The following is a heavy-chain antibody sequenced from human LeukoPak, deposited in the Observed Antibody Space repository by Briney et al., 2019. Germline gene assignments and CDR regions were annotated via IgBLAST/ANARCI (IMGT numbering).Heavy chain of an antibody. D-gene: IGHD6-19*01. CDR1: GDTFSNYE. V-gene: IGHV1-69*04. CDR3: ARVWERSSSAWPFDY. J-gene: IGHJ4*02. CDR2: IIPIVGIA. Sequence: SVKVSCKASGDTFSNYEISWVRQAPGQGLEWMGRIIPIVGIANYAQKLQGRVTITADKSTSTAYMEMSRLRSDDTAVYYCARVWERSSSAWPFDYWGQGTLVSGSS.